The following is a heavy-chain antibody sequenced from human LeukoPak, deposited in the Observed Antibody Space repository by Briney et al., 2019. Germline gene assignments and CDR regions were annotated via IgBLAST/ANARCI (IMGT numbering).Heavy chain of an antibody. CDR3: ASSMVRGVIITSLFDY. Sequence: SVKVSCKASGYTFTSYGISWVRQAPGQGLEWMGGIIPIFGTANYAQKFQGRVTITADKSTSTAYMELSSLRSEDTAVYYCASSMVRGVIITSLFDYWGQGTLVTVSS. J-gene: IGHJ4*02. CDR2: IIPIFGTA. CDR1: GYTFTSYG. D-gene: IGHD3-10*01. V-gene: IGHV1-69*06.